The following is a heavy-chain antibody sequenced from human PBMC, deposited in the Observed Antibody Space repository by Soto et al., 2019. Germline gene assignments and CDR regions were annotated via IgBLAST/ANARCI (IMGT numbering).Heavy chain of an antibody. CDR1: GVSISSGGYS. CDR2: IYHSGST. J-gene: IGHJ4*02. V-gene: IGHV4-30-2*01. D-gene: IGHD3-22*01. Sequence: SETLSLTCAVSGVSISSGGYSWSWIRQPPGKGLEWIGYIYHSGSTYYNPSLKSRVTISVDRSKSQFSLKLSSVTAADTAVYYCARANYFESSGPFDYWGPGTLVTVSS. CDR3: ARANYFESSGPFDY.